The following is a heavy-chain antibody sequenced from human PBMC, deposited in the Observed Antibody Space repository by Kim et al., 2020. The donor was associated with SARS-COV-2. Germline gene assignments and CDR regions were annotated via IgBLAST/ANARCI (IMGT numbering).Heavy chain of an antibody. Sequence: GGSLRLSCAASGFTFSSYAMHWVRQAPGKGLEWVAVIWFDGSNNYYADSVKGRFTISRDNSKKTLYLQMDSLRAEDTAVYYCARVRRVVVTASSTFHIWGLGTMVTVSS. CDR2: IWFDGSNN. CDR3: ARVRRVVVTASSTFHI. V-gene: IGHV3-33*01. D-gene: IGHD2-15*01. CDR1: GFTFSSYA. J-gene: IGHJ3*02.